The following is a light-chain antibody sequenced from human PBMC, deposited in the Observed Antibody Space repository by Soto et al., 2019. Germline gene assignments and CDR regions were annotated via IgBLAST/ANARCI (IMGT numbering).Light chain of an antibody. Sequence: ENVLTQSPGTLSLSPGERATLSCRVSQSVSSNFLAWDQQKPGQAPRLLIYGASTRPAGVPDRFSGSESGTDLALPITGLEPDDFAVYYCHQYGRSFVLNTLGQGTKL. CDR2: GAS. CDR3: HQYGRSFVLNT. V-gene: IGKV3-20*01. J-gene: IGKJ2*01. CDR1: QSVSSNF.